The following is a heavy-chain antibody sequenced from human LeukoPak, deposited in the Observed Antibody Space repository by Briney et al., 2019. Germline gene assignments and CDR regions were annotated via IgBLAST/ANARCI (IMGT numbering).Heavy chain of an antibody. V-gene: IGHV4-39*01. CDR2: IYYSGRT. CDR3: ARRRYYDGSGYLE. J-gene: IGHJ1*01. D-gene: IGHD3-22*01. CDR1: GDSISRSDSY. Sequence: SETLSLTCSVSGDSISRSDSYWDWIRQPPGKGLQWTGTIYYSGRTYYSPSLKSRVTMSVDTSNNQFSPNLRSVTAADTAVYYCARRRYYDGSGYLEWGQGTLLSVSS.